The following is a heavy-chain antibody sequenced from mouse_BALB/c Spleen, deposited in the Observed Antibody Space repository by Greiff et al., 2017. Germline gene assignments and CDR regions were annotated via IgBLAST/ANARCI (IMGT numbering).Heavy chain of an antibody. CDR1: GYTFTSYW. CDR2: IYPGNSDT. D-gene: IGHD1-2*01. V-gene: IGHV1-5*01. Sequence: LMESGTVLARPGASVKMSCKASGYTFTSYWMHWVKQRPGQGLEWIGAIYPGNSDTSYNQKFKGKAKLTAVTSTSTAYMELSSLTNEDSAVYYCTLTTATFYYAMDYWGQGTSVTVSS. J-gene: IGHJ4*01. CDR3: TLTTATFYYAMDY.